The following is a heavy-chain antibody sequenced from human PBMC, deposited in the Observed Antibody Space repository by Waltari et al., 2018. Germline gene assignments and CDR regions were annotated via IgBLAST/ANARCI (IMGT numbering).Heavy chain of an antibody. J-gene: IGHJ4*02. D-gene: IGHD3-10*01. Sequence: EVQLVESGGGLVQPGRSLRLSCAASGFTFDDYAMHWVRQAPGKGLECVSGISWNRGNIGYADSVRGRFTISRDNAKNSLYLQMNSLRAEDTALYYCAKDIWAGSGMVDYWGQGTRVTVSS. CDR3: AKDIWAGSGMVDY. CDR1: GFTFDDYA. V-gene: IGHV3-9*01. CDR2: ISWNRGNI.